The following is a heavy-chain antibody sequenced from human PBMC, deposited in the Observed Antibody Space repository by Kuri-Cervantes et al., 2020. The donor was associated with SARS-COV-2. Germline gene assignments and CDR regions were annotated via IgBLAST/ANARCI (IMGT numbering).Heavy chain of an antibody. CDR2: LNPDTGNT. Sequence: ASVKVSCKASGYSFSSYDINWVRQAAGQGLEWMGWLNPDTGNTGNAKKFQGRVTMTRNTSISTAYMELSSLRSEDTAVYYCAVTVTRPPYWGQGTLVTVSS. D-gene: IGHD4-17*01. J-gene: IGHJ4*02. CDR1: GYSFSSYD. V-gene: IGHV1-8*02. CDR3: AVTVTRPPY.